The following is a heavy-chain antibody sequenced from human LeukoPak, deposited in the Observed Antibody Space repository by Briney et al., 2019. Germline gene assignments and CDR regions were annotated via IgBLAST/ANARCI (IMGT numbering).Heavy chain of an antibody. V-gene: IGHV5-51*01. J-gene: IGHJ3*02. D-gene: IGHD3-16*01. CDR1: GYSFTDYW. Sequence: GESLQISCKGSGYSFTDYWIGWVRQMPGKGLEWMAIIYPGDSDTRYSPSFQGQVTISADKSITTAYLQWSSLKASDTAMYYCATSLTFGGAFDIWGQGTMVTVSS. CDR2: IYPGDSDT. CDR3: ATSLTFGGAFDI.